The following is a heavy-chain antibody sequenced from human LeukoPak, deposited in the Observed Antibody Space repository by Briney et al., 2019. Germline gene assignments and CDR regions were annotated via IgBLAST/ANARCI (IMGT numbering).Heavy chain of an antibody. CDR3: ASGWVDYYDSSGHPTQADY. J-gene: IGHJ4*02. V-gene: IGHV1-2*02. Sequence: GASVKVSCKASGYTFTGYYMHWVRQAPGQGLEWMGWINPNSGGTNYAQKFQGRVTMTRDTSISTAYMELSRLRSDDTAVYYCASGWVDYYDSSGHPTQADYWGQGTLVTVSS. CDR1: GYTFTGYY. CDR2: INPNSGGT. D-gene: IGHD3-22*01.